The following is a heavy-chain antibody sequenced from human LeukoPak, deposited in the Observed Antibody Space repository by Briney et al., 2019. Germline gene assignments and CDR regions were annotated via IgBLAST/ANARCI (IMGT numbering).Heavy chain of an antibody. CDR3: ARGLMTTVVKYDY. J-gene: IGHJ4*02. CDR2: IYYSGST. V-gene: IGHV4-61*01. Sequence: PSGTLSLTCTVSGXSVSSGSYYWSWIRQPPGKGLEWIGYIYYSGSTNYNPSLKSRVTISVDTSKNQFSLKLSSVTAADTAVYYCARGLMTTVVKYDYWGQGTLVTVSS. D-gene: IGHD4-23*01. CDR1: GXSVSSGSYY.